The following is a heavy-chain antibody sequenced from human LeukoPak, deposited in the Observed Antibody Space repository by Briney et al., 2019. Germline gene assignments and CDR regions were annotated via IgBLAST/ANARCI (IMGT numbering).Heavy chain of an antibody. Sequence: PSETLSLTCTVSGGSISSYYWSWIRQPPGKGLEWIGEINHSGSTNYNPSLKSRVTISVDTSKNQFSLKLSSVTAADTAVYYCARGLMDDSSGPAYDYWGQGTLVTVSS. CDR3: ARGLMDDSSGPAYDY. V-gene: IGHV4-34*01. J-gene: IGHJ4*02. CDR2: INHSGST. D-gene: IGHD3-22*01. CDR1: GGSISSYY.